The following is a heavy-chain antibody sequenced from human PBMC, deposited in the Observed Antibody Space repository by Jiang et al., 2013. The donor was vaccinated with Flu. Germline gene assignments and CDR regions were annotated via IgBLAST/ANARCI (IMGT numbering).Heavy chain of an antibody. D-gene: IGHD3-22*01. CDR3: AKPGRINMIGYGMDV. V-gene: IGHV3-23*01. CDR1: GFYFSSYA. J-gene: IGHJ6*02. Sequence: RLSCAASGFYFSSYAMSWVRQAPGKGLEWVSAISGSGGSTYYADSVKGRFTISRDNSKNTLYLQMNSLRAEDTAVYYCAKPGRINMIGYGMDVWGQGTTVTVSS. CDR2: ISGSGGST.